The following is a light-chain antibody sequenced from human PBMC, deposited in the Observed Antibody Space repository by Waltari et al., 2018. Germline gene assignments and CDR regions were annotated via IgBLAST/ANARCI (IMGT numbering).Light chain of an antibody. Sequence: QLVLTQSPSASASLGASVRLTCTLSSGHSSNVIAWLQQQPQKGPRYLMKVNNDGSHSKGGEIPDRFSGSSSGAGRYLTISSLQSEDEADYYCQTGGHGTWVFGGGTRLTVL. CDR2: VNNDGSH. J-gene: IGLJ3*02. CDR1: SGHSSNV. CDR3: QTGGHGTWV. V-gene: IGLV4-69*01.